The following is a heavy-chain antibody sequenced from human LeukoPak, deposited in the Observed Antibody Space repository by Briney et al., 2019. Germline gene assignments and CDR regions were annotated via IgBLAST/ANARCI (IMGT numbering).Heavy chain of an antibody. V-gene: IGHV3-21*04. CDR1: GFTFSSYS. J-gene: IGHJ4*02. CDR2: ISSSSSYI. CDR3: AKDSDGSSWSYFDY. D-gene: IGHD6-13*01. Sequence: GGSLRLSCAASGFTFSSYSMNWVRQAPGKGLEWVSSISSSSSYIYYADSVKGRFTISRDNAKNSLYLQMNSLRAEDTALYYCAKDSDGSSWSYFDYWGQGTLVTVSS.